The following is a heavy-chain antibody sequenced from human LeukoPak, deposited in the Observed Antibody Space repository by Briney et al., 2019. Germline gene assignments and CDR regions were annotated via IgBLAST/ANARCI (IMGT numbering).Heavy chain of an antibody. CDR3: AREEYTISPSDY. Sequence: SETLSLTCTVSGGSISNYYWSWIRQPAGKGLEWIGRLSNSGSTGYNPSLESRVTLSVDTSKNQFSLKMTSVTAADTAVYYCAREEYTISPSDYWGQGTLVTVSS. CDR2: LSNSGST. D-gene: IGHD6-6*01. V-gene: IGHV4-4*07. CDR1: GGSISNYY. J-gene: IGHJ4*02.